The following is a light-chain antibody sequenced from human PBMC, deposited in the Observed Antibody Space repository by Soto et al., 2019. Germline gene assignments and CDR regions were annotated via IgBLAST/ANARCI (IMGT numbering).Light chain of an antibody. CDR1: QSISSW. CDR3: QHYNSYSEA. CDR2: DAS. Sequence: DIQMTQSPSTLSGSVGDRVTITCRASQSISSWLAWYQQKPGKAPKLLIYDASSLESGAPSRFSGSGSGTDFILTISSLQPDDFATYYCQHYNSYSEAFGQGTKVDIK. V-gene: IGKV1-5*01. J-gene: IGKJ1*01.